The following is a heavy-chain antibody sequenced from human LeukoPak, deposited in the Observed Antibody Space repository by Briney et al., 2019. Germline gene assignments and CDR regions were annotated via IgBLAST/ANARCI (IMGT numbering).Heavy chain of an antibody. Sequence: GSLRLSCAASGFTFSRYAMSWVRQAPGKGLEWVSSIGGSGGTTYYADSVQGRFTISRDNSKNTQYLQMNSLSAEDTAVYYCARVGIYGDYGRYFDYWGQGTLVTVSS. CDR3: ARVGIYGDYGRYFDY. V-gene: IGHV3-23*01. D-gene: IGHD4-17*01. CDR2: IGGSGGTT. CDR1: GFTFSRYA. J-gene: IGHJ4*02.